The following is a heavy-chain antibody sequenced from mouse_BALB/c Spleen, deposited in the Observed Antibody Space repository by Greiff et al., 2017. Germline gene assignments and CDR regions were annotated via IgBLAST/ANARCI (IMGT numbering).Heavy chain of an antibody. Sequence: QVQLKQPGAELVRPGASVKLSCKASGYTFTSYWINWVKQRPGQGLEWIGNIYPSDSYTNYNQKFKDKATLTVDKSSSTAYMQLSSPTSEDSAVYYCTRFTTATRDYAMDYWGQGTSVTVSS. CDR3: TRFTTATRDYAMDY. J-gene: IGHJ4*01. D-gene: IGHD1-2*01. CDR2: IYPSDSYT. CDR1: GYTFTSYW. V-gene: IGHV1-69*02.